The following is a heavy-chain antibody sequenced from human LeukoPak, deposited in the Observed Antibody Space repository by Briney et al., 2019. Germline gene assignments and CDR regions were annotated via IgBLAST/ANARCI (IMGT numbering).Heavy chain of an antibody. J-gene: IGHJ4*02. D-gene: IGHD2-21*02. Sequence: GGSLRLSCAASGFTFSSYWMSWVRQAPGKGLEWVAVIWYDGSNKYYADSVKGRFTISRDNSKNTLYLQMNSLRAEDTAVYYCARATYGAYCGGDCYPSYYFDYWGQGTLVTVSS. CDR3: ARATYGAYCGGDCYPSYYFDY. V-gene: IGHV3-33*08. CDR1: GFTFSSYW. CDR2: IWYDGSNK.